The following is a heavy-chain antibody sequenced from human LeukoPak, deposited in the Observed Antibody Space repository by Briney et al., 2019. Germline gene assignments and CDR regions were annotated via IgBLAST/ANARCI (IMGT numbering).Heavy chain of an antibody. CDR1: GFTFDDYA. J-gene: IGHJ4*02. V-gene: IGHV3-9*01. CDR2: ISWNSGSI. Sequence: GGSLRLSCAASGFTFDDYAMHWVRQAPGKGLEWVSGISWNSGSIGYADSVKGRFTISRDNAKNSLYLQMNSLRAEDTALCYCAKGVGSSHWGQGTLVTVSS. D-gene: IGHD6-13*01. CDR3: AKGVGSSH.